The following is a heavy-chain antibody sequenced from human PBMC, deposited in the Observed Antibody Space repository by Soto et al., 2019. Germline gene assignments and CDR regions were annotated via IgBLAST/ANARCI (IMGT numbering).Heavy chain of an antibody. CDR1: GGSISSGSYY. CDR2: IYYSGGT. CDR3: ARSSIAPRLFMYPFDY. D-gene: IGHD6-6*01. J-gene: IGHJ4*02. Sequence: PSETLSLTCSVSGGSISSGSYYWSWIRQPPGKGLEWVGYIYYSGGTYYNPSLKSRVTISIDTSKNQFSLNLSSVTAADTAVYYCARSSIAPRLFMYPFDYWGQGTLVTVSS. V-gene: IGHV4-61*01.